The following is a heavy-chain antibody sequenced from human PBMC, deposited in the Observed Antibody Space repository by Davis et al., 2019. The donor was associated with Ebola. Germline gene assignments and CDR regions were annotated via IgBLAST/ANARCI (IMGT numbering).Heavy chain of an antibody. J-gene: IGHJ5*02. CDR2: INPNSGGT. CDR3: ATFDYGDYVYSFDP. Sequence: ASVQDSCKASAYTFTGYYMHWVRQAPGQGLEWMGWINPNSGGTNYAQKFQGRVTMTRDTSISTAYMELSRLRSDDTAVYYCATFDYGDYVYSFDPWGQGTLVTVSS. CDR1: AYTFTGYY. D-gene: IGHD4-17*01. V-gene: IGHV1-2*02.